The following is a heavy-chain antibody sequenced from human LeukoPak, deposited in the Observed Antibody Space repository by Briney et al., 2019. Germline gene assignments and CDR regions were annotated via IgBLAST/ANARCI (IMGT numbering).Heavy chain of an antibody. D-gene: IGHD2-2*02. J-gene: IGHJ5*02. CDR1: GYTFTSYD. Sequence: ASVKVSCKASGYTFTSYDINWVRQATGQGLEWMGWMNPNIGNTGYAQKFQGRVTITRNTSISTAYMELSSLRSEDTAVYYCARGCSSTSCYNSMYNWFDPWGQGTLVTVSS. CDR2: MNPNIGNT. V-gene: IGHV1-8*03. CDR3: ARGCSSTSCYNSMYNWFDP.